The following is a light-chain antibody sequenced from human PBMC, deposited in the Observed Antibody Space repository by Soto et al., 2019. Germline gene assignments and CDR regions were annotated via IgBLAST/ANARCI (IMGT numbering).Light chain of an antibody. Sequence: DIRMTQSPSSLSASVGDRVTITCRASQSISSYLNWYQQKPGKAPKLLIYAASSLQSGVPSRFSGSGSGTDFTLTISSLQPEDFATYYCQQSYSTRWTFGQGTKVDI. CDR1: QSISSY. CDR3: QQSYSTRWT. J-gene: IGKJ1*01. CDR2: AAS. V-gene: IGKV1-39*01.